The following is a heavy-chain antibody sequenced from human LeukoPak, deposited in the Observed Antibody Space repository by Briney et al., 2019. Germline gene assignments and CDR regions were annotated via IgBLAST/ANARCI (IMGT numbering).Heavy chain of an antibody. Sequence: GGSLRLSCAASGFTFSSYGMHWVRQAPGKGLEWVAVIWYDGSNKYYADSVKGRFTISRDNSKNTLYLQLNSLRAEDTAVYYCAKKSGGDCHDYWGQGTLVTVSS. CDR2: IWYDGSNK. CDR3: AKKSGGDCHDY. CDR1: GFTFSSYG. J-gene: IGHJ4*02. D-gene: IGHD2-21*02. V-gene: IGHV3-33*06.